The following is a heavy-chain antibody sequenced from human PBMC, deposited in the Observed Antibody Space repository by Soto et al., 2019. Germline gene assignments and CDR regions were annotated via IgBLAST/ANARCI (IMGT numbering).Heavy chain of an antibody. J-gene: IGHJ3*02. CDR3: AHSATVSDAFDI. D-gene: IGHD2-15*01. CDR2: IYWDDDK. Sequence: QITLKESGPTLVKPTQTLTLTCTFSGFSLRISGVGVGWIRQPPGKALEWLALIYWDDDKRYSPSLKSRLTIAKIXSKNQVVLTMTNMDPVDTATYYCAHSATVSDAFDIWGQGTMVTVSS. V-gene: IGHV2-5*02. CDR1: GFSLRISGVG.